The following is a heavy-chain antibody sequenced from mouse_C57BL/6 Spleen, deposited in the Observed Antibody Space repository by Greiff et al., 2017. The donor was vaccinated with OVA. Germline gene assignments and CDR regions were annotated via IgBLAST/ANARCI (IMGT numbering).Heavy chain of an antibody. V-gene: IGHV1-53*01. D-gene: IGHD2-1*01. CDR2: INPSNGGT. CDR1: GYTFTSYW. J-gene: IGHJ4*01. Sequence: QVQLQQSGTELVKPGASVKLSCKASGYTFTSYWMHWVKQRPGQGLEWIGNINPSNGGTNYNEKFKSKATLTVDKSSSTAYMQLSSLTSEDSAVYDCARYGNYYAMDYWGQGTSVTVSS. CDR3: ARYGNYYAMDY.